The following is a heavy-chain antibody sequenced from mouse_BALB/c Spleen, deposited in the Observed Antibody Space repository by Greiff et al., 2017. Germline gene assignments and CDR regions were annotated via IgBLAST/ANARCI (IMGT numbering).Heavy chain of an antibody. V-gene: IGHV5-6*01. CDR1: GFTFSSYG. CDR2: ISSGGSYT. Sequence: EVHLVESGGDLVKPGGSLKLSCAASGFTFSSYGMSWVRQTPDKRLEWVATISSGGSYTYYPDSVKGRFTISRDNAKNTLYLQMSSLKSEDTAMYYCARQEDSSGYVWGQGTLVTVSA. CDR3: ARQEDSSGYV. D-gene: IGHD3-2*01. J-gene: IGHJ3*02.